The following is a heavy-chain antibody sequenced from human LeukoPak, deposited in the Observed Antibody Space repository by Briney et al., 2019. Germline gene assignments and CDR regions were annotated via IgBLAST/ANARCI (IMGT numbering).Heavy chain of an antibody. CDR1: GYSITSGYC. CDR2: TYYSGNT. D-gene: IGHD6-19*01. CDR3: ARDGGEWLV. Sequence: PSETLSLTCTVSGYSITSGYCWGWIRQPPGKGLEWLGSTYYSGNTYYNPSLQSRVTISLDTSKNQLSLKLRSVTAADTAVYYCARDGGEWLVWGQGTLVTVSS. V-gene: IGHV4-38-2*02. J-gene: IGHJ4*02.